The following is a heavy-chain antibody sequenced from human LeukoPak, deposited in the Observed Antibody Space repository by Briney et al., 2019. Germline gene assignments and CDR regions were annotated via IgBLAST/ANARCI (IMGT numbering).Heavy chain of an antibody. J-gene: IGHJ4*02. Sequence: EASVKVSCKASGYTFTNYDINWVRQATGQGLEWIGWINSNNGNTGYAQKFQDRVTMTRDTSISTVYMELSSLRSEDTAVYYCARGGLVAGPYYFDYWGQGTLVTVSS. CDR3: ARGGLVAGPYYFDY. CDR2: INSNNGNT. D-gene: IGHD6-19*01. CDR1: GYTFTNYD. V-gene: IGHV1-8*01.